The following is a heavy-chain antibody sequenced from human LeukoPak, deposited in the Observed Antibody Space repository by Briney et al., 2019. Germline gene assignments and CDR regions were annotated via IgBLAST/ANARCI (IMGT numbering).Heavy chain of an antibody. CDR1: GFTVSSNY. CDR2: ISSSSSAI. V-gene: IGHV3-48*02. Sequence: PGGSLRLSCAASGFTVSSNYMTWVRQAPGKGLEWISYISSSSSAIYYADSVKGRFTISRDNAKNSLYLQMNSLRDEDTAVYYCAGAGFDYWGQGTLVAVSS. D-gene: IGHD3-10*01. CDR3: AGAGFDY. J-gene: IGHJ4*02.